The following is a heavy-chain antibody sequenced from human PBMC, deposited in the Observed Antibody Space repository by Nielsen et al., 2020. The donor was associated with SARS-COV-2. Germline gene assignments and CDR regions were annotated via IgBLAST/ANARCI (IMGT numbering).Heavy chain of an antibody. D-gene: IGHD6-19*01. CDR1: GFAFSTYG. CDR3: ARDKRPTIAVAGTLSAAGDF. J-gene: IGHJ4*02. CDR2: IWYDGSNK. Sequence: GESLKISCAASGFAFSTYGMHWVRQAPGKGLEWLAAIWYDGSNKYYADSVKGRFTISRDNSKNTLFLQMNSLRAEDTALYYCARDKRPTIAVAGTLSAAGDFWGQGTLVTVSS. V-gene: IGHV3-33*08.